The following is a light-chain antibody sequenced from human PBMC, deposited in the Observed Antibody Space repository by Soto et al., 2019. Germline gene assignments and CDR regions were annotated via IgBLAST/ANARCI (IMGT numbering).Light chain of an antibody. Sequence: EIVMTQSPATLSVSPGERATLSCRASPSISSNLAWYQQKLGQAPRLLIYRASTRATGIPARFSGSGSGTEFTLTISSLQSEDFALYYCHQYENFPQTCGQGTKVEI. V-gene: IGKV3-15*01. CDR2: RAS. J-gene: IGKJ1*01. CDR1: PSISSN. CDR3: HQYENFPQT.